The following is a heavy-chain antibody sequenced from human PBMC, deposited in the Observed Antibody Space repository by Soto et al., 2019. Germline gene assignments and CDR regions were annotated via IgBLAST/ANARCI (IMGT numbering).Heavy chain of an antibody. J-gene: IGHJ3*01. CDR2: IHSDGITT. V-gene: IGHV3-74*01. CDR1: GFTFSTYW. CDR3: ATGPTPAFAF. D-gene: IGHD1-1*01. Sequence: GGSLRLSCAASGFTFSTYWMHWVRQAPGKGLVWVSRIHSDGITTLYADSVTGRFTISRDNAKNTVFLQMNGLRAEDTAVYYCATGPTPAFAFWGRGTMVTVSS.